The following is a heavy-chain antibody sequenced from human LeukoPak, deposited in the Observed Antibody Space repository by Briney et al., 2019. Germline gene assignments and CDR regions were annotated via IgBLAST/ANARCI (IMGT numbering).Heavy chain of an antibody. CDR3: ARPHPTFGGVIVIPGGGGY. J-gene: IGHJ4*02. Sequence: GESLKISCKGSGYSFTSYWIGWVRQMPGKGLEWMGIIYPGDSDTRYSPSFQGQVTISADKSISTAYLQWSSLKASDTAMHYCARPHPTFGGVIVIPGGGGYWGQGTLVTVSS. CDR1: GYSFTSYW. D-gene: IGHD3-16*02. CDR2: IYPGDSDT. V-gene: IGHV5-51*01.